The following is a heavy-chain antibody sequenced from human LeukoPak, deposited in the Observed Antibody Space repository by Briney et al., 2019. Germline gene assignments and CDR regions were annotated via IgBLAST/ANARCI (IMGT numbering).Heavy chain of an antibody. D-gene: IGHD3-22*01. CDR2: ISAYNGNT. V-gene: IGHV1-18*01. Sequence: ASVNVSCKASGYTFTSYGISWVRQAPGQGLEWMGWISAYNGNTNYAQKLQGRVTMTTETSRSTPSMAVNNLTAEDTAEYYCRRDSMIEVVTAFDIWGQGTMVTVSS. CDR3: RRDSMIEVVTAFDI. CDR1: GYTFTSYG. J-gene: IGHJ3*02.